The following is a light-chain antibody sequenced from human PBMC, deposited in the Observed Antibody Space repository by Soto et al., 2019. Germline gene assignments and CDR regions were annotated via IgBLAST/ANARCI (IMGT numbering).Light chain of an antibody. V-gene: IGLV2-14*01. CDR3: SSYTSSSTPVV. CDR2: EVS. Sequence: QSALTQPASVSGSPGQSITISCTGTSSDVGGYNYVSWYQQHPGKAPKFMIYEVSNRPSGVSNRFSGSKSGNTASLTISGLQAEDEADYYCSSYTSSSTPVVFGGGTKVTVL. CDR1: SSDVGGYNY. J-gene: IGLJ2*01.